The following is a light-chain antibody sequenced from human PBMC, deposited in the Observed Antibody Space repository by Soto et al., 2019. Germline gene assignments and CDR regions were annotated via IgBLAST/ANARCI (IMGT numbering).Light chain of an antibody. J-gene: IGKJ4*01. CDR2: GVS. CDR3: QQSDSSPLLT. Sequence: EIVLTQSPGTLSLSLGERAALSCRASRTVSAKYLAWYQQKPGQAHRLLIYGVSCRAAGVPARFSASGSGRDFTLTISRLEHEDFAVYYCQQSDSSPLLTFGGGSRVEIK. V-gene: IGKV3-20*01. CDR1: RTVSAKY.